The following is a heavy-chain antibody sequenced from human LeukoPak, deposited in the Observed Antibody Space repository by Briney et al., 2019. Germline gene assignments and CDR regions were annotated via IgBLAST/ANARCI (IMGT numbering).Heavy chain of an antibody. CDR3: ARSSGYYNWFDP. V-gene: IGHV4-61*02. J-gene: IGHJ5*02. CDR2: IYSSGST. CDR1: GGSISSGTYY. Sequence: SETLSLTCTVSGGSISSGTYYWSWIRQPAGKGLEWIGRIYSSGSTNHNPSLKSRVTISVDTSKNQFSLKLSSVTAADTAVYYCARSSGYYNWFDPWGQGTLVTVSS. D-gene: IGHD3-22*01.